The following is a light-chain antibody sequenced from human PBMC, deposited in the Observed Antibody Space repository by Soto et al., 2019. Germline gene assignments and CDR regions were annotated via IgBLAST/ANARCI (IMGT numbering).Light chain of an antibody. J-gene: IGLJ2*01. CDR2: SND. V-gene: IGLV1-44*01. CDR1: SSNIGSNT. Sequence: QAVVTQPPSASGTPGQRVTISCSGSSSNIGSNTVNWYQHLPGAAPKLLIYSNDQRPSGVSDRFSGSKSGTSASLAISGLQSDDEADYYCSSWDDSLYAVLFGGGTKLTVL. CDR3: SSWDDSLYAVL.